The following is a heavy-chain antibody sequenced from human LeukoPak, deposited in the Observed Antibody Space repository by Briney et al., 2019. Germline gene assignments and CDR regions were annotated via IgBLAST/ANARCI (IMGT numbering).Heavy chain of an antibody. CDR2: INHSGST. CDR1: GGSFSGYY. Sequence: PSETLSLTCAVYGGSFSGYYWSWIRQPPGKGLEWIGEINHSGSTNYNPSLKSRVTISVDTSKNQSSLKLSSVTAADTAVYYCAREALLWFGEFNWFDPWGQGTLVTVSS. D-gene: IGHD3-10*01. CDR3: AREALLWFGEFNWFDP. V-gene: IGHV4-34*01. J-gene: IGHJ5*02.